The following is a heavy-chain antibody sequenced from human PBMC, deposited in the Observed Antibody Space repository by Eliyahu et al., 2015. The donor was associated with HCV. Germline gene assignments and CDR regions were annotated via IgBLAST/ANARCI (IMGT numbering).Heavy chain of an antibody. J-gene: IGHJ4*02. CDR2: IKSKSDGETT. Sequence: EVHLVESGGGVVKPGGSLRLSCAASGFXXAYAWMNWVRQAPGKGLGWVGRIKSKSDGETTDYAAPFNGRFSISRDDSNNTVSLQMNSLNSEDTAVYYCTTDWFDTSGFYSYWGQGALVTVSS. CDR1: GFXXAYAW. D-gene: IGHD3-22*01. CDR3: TTDWFDTSGFYSY. V-gene: IGHV3-15*07.